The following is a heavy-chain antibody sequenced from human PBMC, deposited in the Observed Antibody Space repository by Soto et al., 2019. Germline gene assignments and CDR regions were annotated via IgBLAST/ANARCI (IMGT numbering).Heavy chain of an antibody. CDR2: INPNSGGT. Sequence: VASLKVSCKASGYTFTGYYMHWLRQAPGQGLEWMGWINPNSGGTNYAQKFQGWVTMTRDTSISTAYMELSRLRSDDTAVYYCARDPASIAASGLYFDYWGQGTLVTVSS. V-gene: IGHV1-2*04. J-gene: IGHJ4*02. CDR3: ARDPASIAASGLYFDY. CDR1: GYTFTGYY. D-gene: IGHD6-13*01.